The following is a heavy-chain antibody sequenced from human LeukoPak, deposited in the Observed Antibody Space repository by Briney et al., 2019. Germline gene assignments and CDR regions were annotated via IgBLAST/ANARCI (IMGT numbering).Heavy chain of an antibody. CDR2: IYYSGST. V-gene: IGHV4-59*01. CDR1: GGSISSYY. D-gene: IGHD3-9*01. CDR3: ARVGLRDFDWLFLVY. J-gene: IGHJ4*02. Sequence: PSETLSLTCTVSGGSISSYYWSWIRQPPGKGLEWIGYIYYSGSTNYNPSLKSRVTISVDTSKNQFSLKLSSVTAADTAVYYCARVGLRDFDWLFLVYWGQGTLVTVSS.